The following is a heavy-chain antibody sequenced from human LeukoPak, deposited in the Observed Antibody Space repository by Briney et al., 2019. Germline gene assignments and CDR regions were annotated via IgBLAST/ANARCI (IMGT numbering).Heavy chain of an antibody. CDR3: AKVANWNDVYADY. D-gene: IGHD1-1*01. CDR1: GFTFSSYS. V-gene: IGHV3-21*04. CDR2: ISTSSSYI. Sequence: GGSLRLSCAASGFTFSSYSMNWVRQAPGKGLEWVSSISTSSSYIYYADSVKGRFTISRDNAKNSLYLQMNSLRAEDTAVYYCAKVANWNDVYADYWGQGTLVTVSS. J-gene: IGHJ4*02.